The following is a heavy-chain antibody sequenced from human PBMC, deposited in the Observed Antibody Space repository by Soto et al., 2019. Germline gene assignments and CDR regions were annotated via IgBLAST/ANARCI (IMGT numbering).Heavy chain of an antibody. CDR2: IAPHSGRT. CDR3: ARAATGSYHSAY. CDR1: GYAFTSYG. J-gene: IGHJ4*02. Sequence: QVQLVQSGPEVKNPGASVRVSCVASGYAFTSYGVNWVRQAPGQGLEWMGWIAPHSGRTTYVPKFQGRVTMTADVSTNTAYIELRSLTSDDTGIYFCARAATGSYHSAYWGQGTVVTVSS. V-gene: IGHV1-18*04. D-gene: IGHD3-10*01.